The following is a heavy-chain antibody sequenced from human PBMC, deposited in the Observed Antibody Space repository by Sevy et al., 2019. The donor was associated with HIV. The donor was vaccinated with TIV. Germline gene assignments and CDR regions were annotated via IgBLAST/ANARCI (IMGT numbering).Heavy chain of an antibody. CDR3: ARDRITYYYDSSGYYTSGYGMDV. Sequence: GGSLRLSCAASGFNVSSNYMNWVRQAPGKGLEWVSVIYSGTNTYYGDSVKGRFTISRDTSKNTLYLQMNSLRAEDTAVYYCARDRITYYYDSSGYYTSGYGMDVWGQGTTVTVSS. CDR1: GFNVSSNY. V-gene: IGHV3-53*01. D-gene: IGHD3-22*01. J-gene: IGHJ6*02. CDR2: IYSGTNT.